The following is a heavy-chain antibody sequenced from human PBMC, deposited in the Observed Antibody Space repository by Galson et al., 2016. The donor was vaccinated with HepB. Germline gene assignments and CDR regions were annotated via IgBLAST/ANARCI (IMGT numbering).Heavy chain of an antibody. CDR3: ARDPDYDSYKYFYYGLDV. V-gene: IGHV3-30*04. D-gene: IGHD3-3*01. CDR2: ISHDGTNE. J-gene: IGHJ6*02. Sequence: SLRLSCAGSGFVFTSYALHWVRQAPGKGLEWLAVISHDGTNEFYADSLKGRITIARDNSRNTVSLQMYSVRPEDTAVYFCARDPDYDSYKYFYYGLDVWGRGTAVTVSS. CDR1: GFVFTSYA.